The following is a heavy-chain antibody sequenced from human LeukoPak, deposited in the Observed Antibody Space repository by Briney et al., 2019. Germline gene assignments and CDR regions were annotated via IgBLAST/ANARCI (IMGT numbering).Heavy chain of an antibody. J-gene: IGHJ5*02. Sequence: GASVKVSCKASGYTFTTSGVTWVRQAPGQGLEWMGWTSAFSGNTKYARSLQGRVTMTTDTSTSTAYMELRSLMSDDTAVYYCARAPSNTFTHNWFDPWGQGTLVTVSS. D-gene: IGHD2-2*01. CDR1: GYTFTTSG. V-gene: IGHV1-18*01. CDR2: TSAFSGNT. CDR3: ARAPSNTFTHNWFDP.